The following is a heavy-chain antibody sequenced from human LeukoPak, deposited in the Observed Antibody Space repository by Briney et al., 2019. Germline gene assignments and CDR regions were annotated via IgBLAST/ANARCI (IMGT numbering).Heavy chain of an antibody. CDR2: ISFDGSNK. V-gene: IGHV3-30*18. D-gene: IGHD4-17*01. J-gene: IGHJ1*01. Sequence: PGRSLRLACAASSFTFSSYCMDSVRQAPGKGLEWVAVISFDGSNKNYADSVKGRFTISRDNSKNTLYLQMNSLRAEDTAVSYCAKGLHDYGDYGAEYFQHWGQGTLVTVSS. CDR3: AKGLHDYGDYGAEYFQH. CDR1: SFTFSSYC.